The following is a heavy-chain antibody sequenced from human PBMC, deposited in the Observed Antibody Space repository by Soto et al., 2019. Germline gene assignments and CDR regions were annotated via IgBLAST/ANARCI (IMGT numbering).Heavy chain of an antibody. CDR3: ARWGDYSKDDYYYYMDV. J-gene: IGHJ6*03. D-gene: IGHD4-4*01. V-gene: IGHV1-8*01. CDR2: MNPNSGNT. CDR1: GYTFTSYD. Sequence: QVQLVQSGAEVKKPGASVKVSCKASGYTFTSYDINWVRQATGQGLEWMGWMNPNSGNTGYAQKFQGRVTMTRNTSISTAYMELSSLRSEDTAVYYCARWGDYSKDDYYYYMDVWGKGTTVTVSS.